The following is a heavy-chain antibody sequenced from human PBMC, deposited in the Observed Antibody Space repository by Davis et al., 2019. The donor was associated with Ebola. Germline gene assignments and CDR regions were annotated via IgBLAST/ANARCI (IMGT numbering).Heavy chain of an antibody. V-gene: IGHV5-51*01. CDR1: GYSFTSYW. Sequence: GESLKIPCKGSGYSFTSYWIGWVRQMPGKCLVWMGIIYPGDSDTSYSPSFQGQVTISADKSISTAYLQWSSLKASDTAMYYCARPGGDGYNFGYYGMDVWGQGTTVTVSS. D-gene: IGHD5-24*01. J-gene: IGHJ6*02. CDR2: IYPGDSDT. CDR3: ARPGGDGYNFGYYGMDV.